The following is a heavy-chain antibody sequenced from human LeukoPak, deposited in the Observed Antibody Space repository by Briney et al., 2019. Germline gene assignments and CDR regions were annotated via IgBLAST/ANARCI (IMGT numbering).Heavy chain of an antibody. J-gene: IGHJ4*02. CDR1: GFTFNIYW. Sequence: PGGSLRLSCAASGFTFNIYWMHWVRQAPGKGLVWVSRINSDGTITIYADSVEGRFTISRDNAKNTLYLQMNSLRAEDTAVYYCARDITDTAPHWGQGTLVTVSS. D-gene: IGHD5-18*01. CDR3: ARDITDTAPH. V-gene: IGHV3-74*01. CDR2: INSDGTIT.